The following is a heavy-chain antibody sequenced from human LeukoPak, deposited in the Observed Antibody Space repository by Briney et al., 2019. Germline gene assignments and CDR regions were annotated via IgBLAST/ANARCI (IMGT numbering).Heavy chain of an antibody. D-gene: IGHD5-18*01. Sequence: RAGGSLRLSCAASGFTVSSNYMNWVRQAPGKGLEWVSSISSSSSYIYYADSVKGRFTISRDNAKNSLYLQMNSLRAEDTAVYYCARDGQLWFPFDYWGQGTLVTVSS. CDR2: ISSSSSYI. CDR1: GFTVSSNY. J-gene: IGHJ4*02. V-gene: IGHV3-21*01. CDR3: ARDGQLWFPFDY.